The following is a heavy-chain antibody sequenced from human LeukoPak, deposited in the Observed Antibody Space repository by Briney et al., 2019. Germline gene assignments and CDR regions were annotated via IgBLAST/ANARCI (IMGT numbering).Heavy chain of an antibody. Sequence: GESLKISCKGSGYSVTSYWIGWVRQMPGKGLEWMGIIYPGDSDTRYSPSFQGQVTVSADKPISTAYLQWSNLKASDTAMYYCARGSIVGATRNYFDHWGQGTLVTVSS. CDR3: ARGSIVGATRNYFDH. J-gene: IGHJ4*02. D-gene: IGHD1-26*01. CDR2: IYPGDSDT. CDR1: GYSVTSYW. V-gene: IGHV5-51*04.